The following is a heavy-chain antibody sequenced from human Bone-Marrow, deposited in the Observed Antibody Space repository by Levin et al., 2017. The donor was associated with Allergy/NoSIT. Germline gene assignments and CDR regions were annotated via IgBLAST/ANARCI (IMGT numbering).Heavy chain of an antibody. Sequence: GSLRLSCAVSGGSFSGVYWTWIRQPPGKGLEWLGEINHNGGTDSNPSLKSRVTISVDTSKNQFSLKLSSVTAADTAVYYCGGGPRDDWPLLGYWGQGTQVTVSS. D-gene: IGHD3-3*01. J-gene: IGHJ4*02. CDR1: GGSFSGVY. CDR2: INHNGGT. CDR3: GGGPRDDWPLLGY. V-gene: IGHV4-34*01.